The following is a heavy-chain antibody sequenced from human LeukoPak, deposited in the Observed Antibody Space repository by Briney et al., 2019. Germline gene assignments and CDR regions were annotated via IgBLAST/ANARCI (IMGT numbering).Heavy chain of an antibody. Sequence: SETLSLPCTVSGGSISSYYLSWIRQPPGKGLEWIGYIYYSGSTHYNPSLKSRVTISVDTSKNQFSLKLSSVTAADTAVYYCARHARELERRSGAFDYWGQGTLVTVSS. CDR1: GGSISSYY. V-gene: IGHV4-59*08. CDR2: IYYSGST. J-gene: IGHJ4*02. D-gene: IGHD1-1*01. CDR3: ARHARELERRSGAFDY.